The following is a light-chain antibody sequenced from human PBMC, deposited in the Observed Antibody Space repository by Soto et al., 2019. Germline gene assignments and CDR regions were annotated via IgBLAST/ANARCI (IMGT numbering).Light chain of an antibody. J-gene: IGKJ1*01. CDR1: QMVTGSS. CDR3: KQYNSYSRT. Sequence: TGCTHYPSTLCFSPGDRATLSCSVSQMVTGSSLAWDQQKPGQAPRLLIYGASNRATGIPDRFSGSGSGTEFTLTISSLQADDFATYYCKQYNSYSRTFGQGTRLDI. V-gene: IGKV3-20*01. CDR2: GAS.